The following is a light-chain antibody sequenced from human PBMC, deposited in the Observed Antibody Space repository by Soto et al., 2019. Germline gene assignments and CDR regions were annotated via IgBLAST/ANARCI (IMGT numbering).Light chain of an antibody. J-gene: IGLJ2*01. CDR2: DVN. Sequence: QSVLTQPRSVSGSPGQSVTISCTGTSSDVGGYKYVSWYQQHPGKAPKLIIYDVNKRSSGVPDRFSGSKSGNTASLTISGLQAEDEAEYHCCSHTGSVVFGGGTKVTVL. V-gene: IGLV2-11*01. CDR3: CSHTGSVV. CDR1: SSDVGGYKY.